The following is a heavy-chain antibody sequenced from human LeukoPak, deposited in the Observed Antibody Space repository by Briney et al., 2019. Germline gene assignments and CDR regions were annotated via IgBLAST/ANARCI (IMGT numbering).Heavy chain of an antibody. J-gene: IGHJ5*02. D-gene: IGHD6-13*01. CDR3: ARGHSSSWQNWFDP. CDR1: GYTFTCYY. Sequence: GASVKVSCKASGYTFTCYYMHWVRQAPGQGLEWMGWINPNSGGTNYAQKFQGRVTMTRDTSISTAYMELSRLRSDDTAVYYCARGHSSSWQNWFDPWGQGTVVTVSS. V-gene: IGHV1-2*02. CDR2: INPNSGGT.